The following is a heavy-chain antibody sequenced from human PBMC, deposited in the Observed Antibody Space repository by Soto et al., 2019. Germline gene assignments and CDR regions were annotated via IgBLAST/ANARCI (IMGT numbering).Heavy chain of an antibody. Sequence: QVQMVQSWAEVQKPGASARVSCQVSGGTFSRHSISWVRQAPVQGLEWMGGIIPIFDATQYAQKFQGRLTITADDSTTTFHMALSGMRPEDTAIYYCARDVTSVMGSWGQGTLVTVA. J-gene: IGHJ4*02. D-gene: IGHD1-26*01. V-gene: IGHV1-69*01. CDR3: ARDVTSVMGS. CDR1: GGTFSRHS. CDR2: IIPIFDAT.